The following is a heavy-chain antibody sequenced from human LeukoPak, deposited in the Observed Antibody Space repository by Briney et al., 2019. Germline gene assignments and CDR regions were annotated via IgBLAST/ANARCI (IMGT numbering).Heavy chain of an antibody. D-gene: IGHD3-9*01. Sequence: RASVKVSCKASGYTFTSFYMHWVRQAPGQGLEWMGWINPNSGGTNYAQRFQARVTMTRDTSIRTAYMELSRLRFADTAVYYCARSPHILTGENFDYWGQGTLVTVSS. CDR2: INPNSGGT. J-gene: IGHJ4*02. V-gene: IGHV1-2*02. CDR1: GYTFTSFY. CDR3: ARSPHILTGENFDY.